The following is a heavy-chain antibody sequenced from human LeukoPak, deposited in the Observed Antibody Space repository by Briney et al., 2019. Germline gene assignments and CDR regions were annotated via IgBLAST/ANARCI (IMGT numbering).Heavy chain of an antibody. CDR2: IYYSGST. V-gene: IGHV4-39*07. J-gene: IGHJ4*02. CDR3: AREDIVVVPAAILFDY. Sequence: PSETLSLTCTVSGGSISSSSYYWGWIRQPPGKGLEWIGSIYYSGSTYYNPSLKSRVTISVDTSKNQFSLKLSSVTAADTAVYYCAREDIVVVPAAILFDYWGQGTLVTVSS. D-gene: IGHD2-2*01. CDR1: GGSISSSSYY.